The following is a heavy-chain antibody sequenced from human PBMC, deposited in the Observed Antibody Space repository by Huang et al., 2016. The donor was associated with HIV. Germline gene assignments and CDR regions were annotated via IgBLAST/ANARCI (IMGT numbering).Heavy chain of an antibody. D-gene: IGHD4-17*01. V-gene: IGHV3-15*01. CDR1: GFTFSNAW. CDR2: IKSKTDGGTT. CDR3: TTDRDYGDYVADAFDI. Sequence: EMQLVESGGGSVKPGGSLRLSCAASGFTFSNAWMSWVRQAPGKGVEWVGRIKSKTDGGTTDYAAPVKGRFTISRDDSKNTLYLQMNTLKTEDTAVYYCTTDRDYGDYVADAFDIWGQGTMVTVSS. J-gene: IGHJ3*02.